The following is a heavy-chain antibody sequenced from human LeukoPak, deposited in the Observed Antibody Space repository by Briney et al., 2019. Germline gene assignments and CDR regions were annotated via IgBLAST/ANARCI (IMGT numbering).Heavy chain of an antibody. V-gene: IGHV4-39*01. CDR2: FYYSGST. Sequence: TASETLCLTCTVSGDSITNRNYFWGWIRQPPGRGLEWIGTFYYSGSTYYNPSLASRVTISVDTSKNQFSLNLSSVTAADTAVYYCARKGSITMINSWGQGTLVTVSS. D-gene: IGHD3-22*01. CDR1: GDSITNRNYF. J-gene: IGHJ5*02. CDR3: ARKGSITMINS.